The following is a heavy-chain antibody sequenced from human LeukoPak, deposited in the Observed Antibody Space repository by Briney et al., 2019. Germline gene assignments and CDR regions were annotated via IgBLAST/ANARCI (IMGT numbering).Heavy chain of an antibody. CDR3: ANSQKIALPDNYYFYHYMDV. Sequence: PGGTLRLSCAASGFTFSSYGMSWVRQAPGKGLEWVSAISGSGGSTYYADSVKGRFTISRDNSKNTLYLQMDSLRTEDTAVYYCANSQKIALPDNYYFYHYMDVWGKGTTVTVSS. CDR1: GFTFSSYG. J-gene: IGHJ6*03. V-gene: IGHV3-23*01. D-gene: IGHD6-13*01. CDR2: ISGSGGST.